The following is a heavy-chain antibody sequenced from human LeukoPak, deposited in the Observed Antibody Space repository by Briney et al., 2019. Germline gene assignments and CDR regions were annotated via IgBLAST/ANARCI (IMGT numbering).Heavy chain of an antibody. CDR2: ISSSSSYI. V-gene: IGHV3-21*01. J-gene: IGHJ4*02. CDR1: GFTFSSYS. D-gene: IGHD3-10*01. CDR3: ARDRWLGGSDFDY. Sequence: PGGSLRLSCAASGFTFSSYSMNWVRQAPGKGLEWVSSISSSSSYIYYADSVKGRFTISRDNAKNSLYLQMNSLRAEDTAVYYCARDRWLGGSDFDYWGQGTLVTVSS.